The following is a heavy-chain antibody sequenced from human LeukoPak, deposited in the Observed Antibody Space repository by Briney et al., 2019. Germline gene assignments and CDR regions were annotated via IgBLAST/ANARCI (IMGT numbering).Heavy chain of an antibody. Sequence: PSQTLSLTCTVSGGSISSGSYYWSWIRQPGGKGLEWIGRIYTSGSTNYNPSLKSRVTISVDTSKNQFSLKLSSVTAADTAVYYCARGFYAFWSGYLNWFDPWGQGTLVTVSS. CDR2: IYTSGST. CDR1: GGSISSGSYY. J-gene: IGHJ5*02. V-gene: IGHV4-61*02. CDR3: ARGFYAFWSGYLNWFDP. D-gene: IGHD3-3*01.